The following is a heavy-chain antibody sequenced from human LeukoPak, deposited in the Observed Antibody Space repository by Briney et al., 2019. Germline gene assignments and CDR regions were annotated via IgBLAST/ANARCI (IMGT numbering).Heavy chain of an antibody. CDR3: ARVGIVVVPAAIPHFDY. CDR2: IYYSGST. J-gene: IGHJ4*02. D-gene: IGHD2-2*01. V-gene: IGHV4-59*01. Sequence: PSETLSLTCTVSGGSLSSYYWSWIRQPPGPGLEWIGYIYYSGSTNYNPSLKRRVTISVDTSKNQFSLKLSSVTAADTAVYYCARVGIVVVPAAIPHFDYGGQGTLVTVSS. CDR1: GGSLSSYY.